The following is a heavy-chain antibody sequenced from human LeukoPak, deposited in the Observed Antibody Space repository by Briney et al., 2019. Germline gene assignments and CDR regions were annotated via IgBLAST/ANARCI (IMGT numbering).Heavy chain of an antibody. D-gene: IGHD2-2*01. V-gene: IGHV3-64*01. CDR2: ISSNGGST. CDR1: GFTFSSYA. CDR3: ARGYCSSTSCSSREDFDY. Sequence: PGGSLRLSCAASGFTFSSYAMHWVRQAPGKGLEYVPAISSNGGSTYYANSVKGRFTISRDNSKNTLYLQMGSLRAEDMAVYYCARGYCSSTSCSSREDFDYWGQGTLVTVSS. J-gene: IGHJ4*02.